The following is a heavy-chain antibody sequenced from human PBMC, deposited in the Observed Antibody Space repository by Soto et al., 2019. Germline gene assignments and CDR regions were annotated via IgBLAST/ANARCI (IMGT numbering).Heavy chain of an antibody. Sequence: EVQLVESGGGLGRPGGSLRLSCAASGLAFRSFLMSWVRQAPGGGLEWVANINQDGRDTYYSDSVRDRFTISRDNAANSLFLHMHSLGAEDTAVYYCATYHDDEWESYRHRYWGQGTLVTVSS. CDR3: ATYHDDEWESYRHRY. CDR2: INQDGRDT. CDR1: GLAFRSFL. D-gene: IGHD3-16*02. J-gene: IGHJ4*02. V-gene: IGHV3-7*01.